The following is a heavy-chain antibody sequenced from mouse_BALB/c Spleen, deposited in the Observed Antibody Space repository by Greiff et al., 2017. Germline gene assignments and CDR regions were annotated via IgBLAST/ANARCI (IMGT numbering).Heavy chain of an antibody. D-gene: IGHD1-1*01. Sequence: EVKLMESGPGLVKPSQSLSLTCTVTGYSITSDYAWNWIRQFPGNKLEWMGYISYSGSTSYNPSLKSRISITRDTSKNQFFLQLNSVTTEDTATYYCARSSYYGSPYYFDYWGQGTTLTVSS. CDR3: ARSSYYGSPYYFDY. CDR1: GYSITSDYA. J-gene: IGHJ2*01. CDR2: ISYSGST. V-gene: IGHV3-2*02.